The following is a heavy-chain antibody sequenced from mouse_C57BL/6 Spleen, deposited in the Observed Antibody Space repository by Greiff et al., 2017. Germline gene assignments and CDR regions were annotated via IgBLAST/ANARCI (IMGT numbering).Heavy chain of an antibody. CDR1: GYTFTSYW. J-gene: IGHJ4*01. D-gene: IGHD2-4*01. Sequence: QVQLQQPGAELVKPGASVQLSCKASGYTFTSYWMHWVKQRPGQGLEWIGMIHPNSGSTNYNEKFKSKATLTVDKSSSTAYRQLSSLTSEDSAVYYCARLGLPHAMDYWGQGTSVTVSS. CDR2: IHPNSGST. V-gene: IGHV1-64*01. CDR3: ARLGLPHAMDY.